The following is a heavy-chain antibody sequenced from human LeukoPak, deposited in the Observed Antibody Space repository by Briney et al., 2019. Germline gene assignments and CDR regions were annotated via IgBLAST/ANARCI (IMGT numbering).Heavy chain of an antibody. CDR2: IYYSGRA. J-gene: IGHJ1*01. D-gene: IGHD3-22*01. Sequence: SETLSLTCGVSGGSISSSSYYWGWIRQPPGKGLEWIGEIYYSGRAYYNSSLKSRLTISVDTSWNQFSLTLVSVTAADTGVYYCARRRYYDSTGYLDWGQGTLAFVST. V-gene: IGHV4-39*01. CDR3: ARRRYYDSTGYLD. CDR1: GGSISSSSYY.